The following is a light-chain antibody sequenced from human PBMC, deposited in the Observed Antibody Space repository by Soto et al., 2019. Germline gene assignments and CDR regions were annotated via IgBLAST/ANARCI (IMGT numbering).Light chain of an antibody. CDR2: GTS. J-gene: IGKJ4*01. Sequence: EIVMTQSPATLSVSPGERATLSCRASQSVGRNLAWYQQKPGQAPRLLIYGTSTRATGIPARFSGSGSGTEFHLNISRLQSEDFAIYSCQQYNHWPPLTFGGGTKVEIK. CDR1: QSVGRN. CDR3: QQYNHWPPLT. V-gene: IGKV3-15*01.